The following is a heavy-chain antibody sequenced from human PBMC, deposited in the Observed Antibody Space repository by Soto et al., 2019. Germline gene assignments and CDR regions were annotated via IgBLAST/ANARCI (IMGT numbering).Heavy chain of an antibody. D-gene: IGHD3-10*01. CDR1: GFTFSSYE. CDR3: ARDDGLGLAPYYGMDV. J-gene: IGHJ6*02. CDR2: ISSSGSTI. Sequence: GGSLRLSCAASGFTFSSYEMNWVRQAPGKGLEWVSYISSSGSTIFYADSVKGRFTLSRDNAKNSLYLQMNSLRAEDTAVYYCARDDGLGLAPYYGMDVWGQGTTVTVS. V-gene: IGHV3-48*03.